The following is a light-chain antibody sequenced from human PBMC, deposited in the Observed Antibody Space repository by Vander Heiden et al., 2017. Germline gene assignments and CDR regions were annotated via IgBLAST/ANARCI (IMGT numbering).Light chain of an antibody. CDR1: AFQKNY. J-gene: IGLJ3*02. V-gene: IGLV3-25*03. CDR2: KDN. CDR3: QSAASSGTYDV. Sequence: SYELTQPPSVSVSPGQTARITCSGTAFQKNYGYWYQQKPGQAPVVVIYKDNERPSRIPGRFSGSSSGTTVTLTISGVQAEDEADYYCQSAASSGTYDVFGGGTKLTVL.